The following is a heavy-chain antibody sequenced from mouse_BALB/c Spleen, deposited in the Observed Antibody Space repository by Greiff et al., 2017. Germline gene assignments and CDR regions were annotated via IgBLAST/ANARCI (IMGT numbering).Heavy chain of an antibody. V-gene: IGHV7-3*02. CDR1: GFTFTDYY. CDR3: ARCYYGEYAMDY. J-gene: IGHJ4*01. CDR2: IRNKANGYTT. Sequence: EVKLVESGGGLVQPGGSLRLSCATSGFTFTDYYMSWVRQPPGKALEWLGFIRNKANGYTTEYSASVKGRFTISRDNSQSILYLQMNTLRAEDSATYYCARCYYGEYAMDYWGQGTSVTVSS. D-gene: IGHD1-1*01.